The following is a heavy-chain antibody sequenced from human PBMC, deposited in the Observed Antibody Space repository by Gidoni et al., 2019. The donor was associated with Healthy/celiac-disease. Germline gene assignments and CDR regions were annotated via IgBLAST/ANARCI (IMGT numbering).Heavy chain of an antibody. D-gene: IGHD1-26*01. CDR3: ARGRGRSYYGYYYYYGMDV. Sequence: QVQLQQGGAGLLKPSETLSLTCAVYGGSFSGYYWSWIRQPQGKGLEWIGEINHSGSTNYNPSLKSRVTISVDTSKNQFSLKLSSVTAADTAVYYCARGRGRSYYGYYYYYGMDVWGQGTTVTVSS. CDR1: GGSFSGYY. CDR2: INHSGST. V-gene: IGHV4-34*01. J-gene: IGHJ6*02.